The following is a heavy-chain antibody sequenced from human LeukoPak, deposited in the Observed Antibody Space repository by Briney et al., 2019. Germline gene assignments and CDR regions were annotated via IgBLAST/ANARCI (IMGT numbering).Heavy chain of an antibody. Sequence: PSETLSLTCAVYGGSFSGYYGSWIRQPPGKGLEWIGEINHSGSTNYNPSLKSRVTISVDTSKNQFSLKLSSVTAADTAVYYCAGGYSYGPHDYWGQGTLVTVSS. V-gene: IGHV4-34*01. J-gene: IGHJ4*02. CDR3: AGGYSYGPHDY. CDR1: GGSFSGYY. CDR2: INHSGST. D-gene: IGHD5-18*01.